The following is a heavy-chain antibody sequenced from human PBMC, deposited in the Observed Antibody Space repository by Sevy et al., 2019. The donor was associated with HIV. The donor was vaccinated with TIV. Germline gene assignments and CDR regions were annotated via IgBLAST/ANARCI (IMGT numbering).Heavy chain of an antibody. J-gene: IGHJ4*02. CDR1: GFTFSDYY. V-gene: IGHV3-11*06. D-gene: IGHD6-19*01. Sequence: GGSLRLSCAASGFTFSDYYMSWIRQAPGKGLEWISYISNRSTYTNYADSMKSRFTISRDNAKNSLYLQMNTLRAEDTAVYYCARVRYTSGVEYFDYWGQGTLVTVSS. CDR2: ISNRSTYT. CDR3: ARVRYTSGVEYFDY.